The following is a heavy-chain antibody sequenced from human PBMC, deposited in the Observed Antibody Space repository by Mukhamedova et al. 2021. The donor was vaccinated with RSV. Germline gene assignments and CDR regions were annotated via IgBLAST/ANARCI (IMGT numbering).Heavy chain of an antibody. D-gene: IGHD3-3*01. Sequence: WMSWVRQAPGKGLEWVAAIKQDGSEKYYVDSVKGRFTISRDNAKNSLNLQMNSLRAEDTAVYYCAREGITIFGVVLDAFDIWCQ. V-gene: IGHV3-7*01. CDR1: W. CDR2: IKQDGSEK. J-gene: IGHJ3*02. CDR3: AREGITIFGVVLDAFDI.